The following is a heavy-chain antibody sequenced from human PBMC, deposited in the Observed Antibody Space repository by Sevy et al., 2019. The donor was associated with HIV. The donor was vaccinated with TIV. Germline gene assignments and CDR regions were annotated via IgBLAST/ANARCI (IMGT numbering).Heavy chain of an antibody. Sequence: GGSLRLSCAASGFTFSNYAMSWVRQAPGKGLEWVSAITGSGAATYYGDSVKGRFTISRDNSKNTLFLRMNSLRDADTASYYCSKGGGYDSPKYYYYMDVWGKGTTVTVSS. D-gene: IGHD5-12*01. J-gene: IGHJ6*03. CDR3: SKGGGYDSPKYYYYMDV. CDR1: GFTFSNYA. CDR2: ITGSGAAT. V-gene: IGHV3-23*01.